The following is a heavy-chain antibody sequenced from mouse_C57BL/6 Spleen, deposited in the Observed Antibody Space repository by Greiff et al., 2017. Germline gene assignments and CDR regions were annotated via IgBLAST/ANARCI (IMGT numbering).Heavy chain of an antibody. CDR2: IWTGGGT. V-gene: IGHV2-9-1*01. CDR3: ARNYGSSYHYAMDY. J-gene: IGHJ4*01. Sequence: VQLVESGPGLVAPSQSLSITCTVSGFSLTSYAISWVRQPPGKGLEWLGVIWTGGGTNYNSALNSRMSIIKDNSKSQGFLKMNSLQTDDTARYYCARNYGSSYHYAMDYWGQGTSVTVSS. CDR1: GFSLTSYA. D-gene: IGHD1-1*01.